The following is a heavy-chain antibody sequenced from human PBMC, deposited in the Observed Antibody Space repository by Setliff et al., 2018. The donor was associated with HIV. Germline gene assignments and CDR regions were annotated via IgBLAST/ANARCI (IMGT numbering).Heavy chain of an antibody. V-gene: IGHV3-23*01. CDR1: GFTFSSYA. CDR3: AKQRWYDGTKSCAWFDP. D-gene: IGHD6-13*01. Sequence: QTGGSLRLSCAASGFTFSSYAMNWVRLAPGKGLEWVSSISGSGYPYYAASVKGRFTISRDNSKNTVYLQMNSLRADDTAVYYCAKQRWYDGTKSCAWFDPWGQGTLVTVSS. J-gene: IGHJ5*02. CDR2: ISGSGYP.